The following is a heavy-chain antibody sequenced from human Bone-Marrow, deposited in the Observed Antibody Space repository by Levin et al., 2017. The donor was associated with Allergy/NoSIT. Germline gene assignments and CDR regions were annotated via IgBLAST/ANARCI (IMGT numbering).Heavy chain of an antibody. Sequence: SETLSLTCTVSGGSISSSSYYWGWIRQPPGKGLEWIGSIYYSGSTYYNPSLKSRVTISVDTSKNQFSLKLSSVTAADTAVYYCARGWGLLPLGYWGQGTLVTVSS. CDR2: IYYSGST. J-gene: IGHJ4*02. D-gene: IGHD3-16*01. CDR1: GGSISSSSYY. CDR3: ARGWGLLPLGY. V-gene: IGHV4-39*01.